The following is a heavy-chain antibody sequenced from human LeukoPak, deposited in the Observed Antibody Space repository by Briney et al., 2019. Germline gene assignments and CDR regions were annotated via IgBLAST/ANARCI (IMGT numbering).Heavy chain of an antibody. CDR2: INPNSGGT. CDR3: ARNHIASFDY. CDR1: GYSFTGYY. V-gene: IGHV1-2*02. J-gene: IGHJ4*02. D-gene: IGHD6-13*01. Sequence: VAAVKVSCKASGYSFTGYYMHWVRQAPGQGLEWMGWINPNSGGTNYTQTFQGRVTMTRDTSISTAYMELSSLRSDDTAVYYCARNHIASFDYWGQGTLVTVSS.